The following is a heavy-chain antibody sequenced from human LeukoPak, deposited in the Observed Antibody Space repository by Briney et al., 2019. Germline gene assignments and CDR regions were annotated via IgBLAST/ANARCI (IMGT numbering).Heavy chain of an antibody. V-gene: IGHV1-18*01. J-gene: IGHJ6*02. CDR1: GYTFTSYG. CDR2: ISAYNGNT. Sequence: ASVKVSCKASGYTFTSYGISWVRQAPGQGPEWMGCISAYNGNTIYAQKLKGRVTITTDTSTSTAYMELRSLRADDTAVYYCARDLPHSSGWYFPTTPYYSGMDVWGQGTTVTVSS. D-gene: IGHD6-13*01. CDR3: ARDLPHSSGWYFPTTPYYSGMDV.